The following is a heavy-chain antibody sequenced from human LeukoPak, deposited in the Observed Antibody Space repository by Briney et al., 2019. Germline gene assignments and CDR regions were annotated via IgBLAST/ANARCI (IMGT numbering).Heavy chain of an antibody. J-gene: IGHJ6*02. V-gene: IGHV3-74*01. CDR2: IYSDESST. CDR3: AKDNARYCSGTSCYYYGMDV. Sequence: GGSLRLSCAASGFTFSDYWMHWVRQAPGKGLEWVSRIYSDESSTYYADSVKGRFTISRDNAKNTLYLQMNSLRADDTALYYCAKDNARYCSGTSCYYYGMDVWGQGTTVTVSS. CDR1: GFTFSDYW. D-gene: IGHD2-2*01.